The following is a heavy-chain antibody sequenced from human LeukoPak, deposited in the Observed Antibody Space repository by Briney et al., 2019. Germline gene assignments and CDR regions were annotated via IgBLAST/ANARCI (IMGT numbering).Heavy chain of an antibody. V-gene: IGHV3-48*03. Sequence: GGSVRLSCAASGFTFSSYEMNWVRQAPGKGLEWVSYISHSGSTIYYADSVKGRFTIPRDNAKNSLYLQMNSLRAEDTAVYYCARDGCSGGSCYVYYYGMDVWGQGTTVTVS. J-gene: IGHJ6*02. CDR1: GFTFSSYE. D-gene: IGHD2-15*01. CDR3: ARDGCSGGSCYVYYYGMDV. CDR2: ISHSGSTI.